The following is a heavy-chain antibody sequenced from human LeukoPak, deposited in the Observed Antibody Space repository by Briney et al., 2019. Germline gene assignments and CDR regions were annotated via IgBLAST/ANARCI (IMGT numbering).Heavy chain of an antibody. V-gene: IGHV3-21*01. Sequence: GGSLRLSCVASGFTFSLYTMNWVRQAPGKGLEWVSSISSTSAYIYYADSVKGRFTISRDNAKKSLYLQMNSLRADDTALYYCAKSGSYSSGDFDYWGQGSLVIVSS. J-gene: IGHJ4*02. CDR1: GFTFSLYT. D-gene: IGHD1-26*01. CDR2: ISSTSAYI. CDR3: AKSGSYSSGDFDY.